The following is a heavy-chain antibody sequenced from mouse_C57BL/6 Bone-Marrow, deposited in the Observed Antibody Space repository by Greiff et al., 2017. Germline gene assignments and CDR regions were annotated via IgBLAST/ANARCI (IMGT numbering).Heavy chain of an antibody. CDR2: IYPRDGST. V-gene: IGHV1-78*01. Sequence: QVQLKQSDAELVKPGASVKISCKVSGYTFTDHTIHWMKQRPEQGLEWIGYIYPRDGSTKYNEKFKGKATLTADKASSSAYMQLNSRTSKDSAFYFCETYYYGSYYYAIDYWGQGTSLTVSS. CDR3: ETYYYGSYYYAIDY. CDR1: GYTFTDHT. D-gene: IGHD1-1*01. J-gene: IGHJ4*01.